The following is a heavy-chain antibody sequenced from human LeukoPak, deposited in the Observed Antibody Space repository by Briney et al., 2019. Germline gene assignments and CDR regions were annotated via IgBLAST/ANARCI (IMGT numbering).Heavy chain of an antibody. CDR2: IYTSGST. CDR3: AREGPSRWFDP. V-gene: IGHV4-4*07. J-gene: IGHJ5*02. CDR1: GGSFSGYY. Sequence: SETLSLTCAVYGGSFSGYYWSWIRQPAGKGLEWIGRIYTSGSTNYNPSLKSRVTMSVDTSKNQFSLKLSSVTAADTAVYYCAREGPSRWFDPWGQGTLVTVSS.